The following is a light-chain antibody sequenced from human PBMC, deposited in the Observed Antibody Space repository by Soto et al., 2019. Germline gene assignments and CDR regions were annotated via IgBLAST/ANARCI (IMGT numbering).Light chain of an antibody. V-gene: IGLV2-14*01. J-gene: IGLJ1*01. Sequence: QSVLTQPASVSGSPGQSITISCTGTASDVGAYDYVSWYQHHPGKPPKLLIFEVRDRPSGVSNRFSGSKSGNTASLTISGLQPEDEADYFCSSSTSSSTLVFGTVT. CDR2: EVR. CDR3: SSSTSSSTLV. CDR1: ASDVGAYDY.